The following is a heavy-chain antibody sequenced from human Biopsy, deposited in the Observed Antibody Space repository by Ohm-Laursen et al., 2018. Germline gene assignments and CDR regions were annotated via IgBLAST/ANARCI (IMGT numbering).Heavy chain of an antibody. J-gene: IGHJ4*02. CDR3: ARESALAGDFDS. Sequence: SETLSLTCAVSGGSVSDSFHFWSWIRQPPGKGLEWIGDVYYSGTTNYNPSLKSRVTISVDTSKNHFSLKLTSVTAADTAVYYCARESALAGDFDSWGQGTLVTVSS. D-gene: IGHD6-19*01. CDR1: GGSVSDSFHF. CDR2: VYYSGTT. V-gene: IGHV4-61*01.